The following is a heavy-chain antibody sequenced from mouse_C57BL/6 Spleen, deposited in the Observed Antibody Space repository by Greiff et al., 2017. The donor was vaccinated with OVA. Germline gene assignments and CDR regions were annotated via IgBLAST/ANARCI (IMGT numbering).Heavy chain of an antibody. CDR3: ARTGVYYGGFDC. V-gene: IGHV1-22*01. Sequence: VQLQQSGPELVKPGASVKMSCKASGYTFTDYNMHWVKQSHGKSLEWIGSINPNTGGTSYNQKFKGKATLTVNKSSSTAYMELRSLTSEDSAVYCCARTGVYYGGFDCWGKGATLTGSS. CDR1: GYTFTDYN. J-gene: IGHJ2*01. CDR2: INPNTGGT. D-gene: IGHD2-1*01.